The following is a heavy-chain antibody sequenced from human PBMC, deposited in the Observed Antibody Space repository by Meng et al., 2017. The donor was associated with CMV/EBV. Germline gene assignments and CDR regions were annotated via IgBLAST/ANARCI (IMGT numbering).Heavy chain of an antibody. J-gene: IGHJ6*02. CDR3: ARDIIHNYYYYGMDV. V-gene: IGHV3-48*03. CDR2: ISSSGSTI. CDR1: GFTFSSYE. Sequence: GGSLRLSCAASGFTFSSYEMNWVHQAPGKGLEWVSYISSSGSTIYYADSVKGRFTISRDNAKNSLYLQMNSLRAEDTAVYYCARDIIHNYYYYGMDVWGQGTTVTVSS. D-gene: IGHD3-10*01.